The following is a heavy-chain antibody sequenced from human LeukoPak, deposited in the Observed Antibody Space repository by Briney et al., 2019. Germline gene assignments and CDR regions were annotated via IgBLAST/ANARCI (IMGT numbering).Heavy chain of an antibody. D-gene: IGHD2-15*01. CDR3: ARAVGPFDY. CDR1: GFTLSVYG. V-gene: IGHV3-33*01. J-gene: IGHJ4*02. Sequence: GRSLRLSCAASGFTLSVYGMHWVRQAPGKGLEWVAVIWNDGSNKYYADSVKGRFTISRDNSKNTLYLQMNNLRTEDMAVYYCARAVGPFDYWGQGTLVTVSS. CDR2: IWNDGSNK.